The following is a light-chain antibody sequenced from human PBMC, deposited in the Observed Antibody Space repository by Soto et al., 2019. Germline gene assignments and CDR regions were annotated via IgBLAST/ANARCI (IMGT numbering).Light chain of an antibody. CDR2: GGS. Sequence: EIVLTQSPGTLSLSPGERATLSCRASQSVSSNYLAWYQQKPGQAPRLLIYGGSSRATGIPGRFSGSGSGTDFTLTISSLEPEDSAVYYCQQRSNWPRNTFGQGTKLEIK. J-gene: IGKJ2*01. CDR1: QSVSSNY. V-gene: IGKV3D-20*02. CDR3: QQRSNWPRNT.